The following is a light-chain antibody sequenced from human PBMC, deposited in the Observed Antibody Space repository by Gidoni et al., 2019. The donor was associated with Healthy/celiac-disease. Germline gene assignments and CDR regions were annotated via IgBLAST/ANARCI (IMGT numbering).Light chain of an antibody. Sequence: QSVLTQPPSVSGAPGQRVTISCTGRNSNIVAGYDVHWYQQLPGTAPKLLIYGDNNRPSGVPDRFSGSKSGTSAALAITGLQAEDEADYYCQSYDSGLSGPGVFGTGTKVTVL. V-gene: IGLV1-40*01. CDR2: GDN. CDR3: QSYDSGLSGPGV. J-gene: IGLJ1*01. CDR1: NSNIVAGYD.